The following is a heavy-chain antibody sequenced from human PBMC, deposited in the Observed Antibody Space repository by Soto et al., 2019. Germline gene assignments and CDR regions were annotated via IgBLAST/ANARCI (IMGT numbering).Heavy chain of an antibody. CDR3: AKGMGATSDY. Sequence: GGSLRLSCAASGFTFSSYAMHWVRQAPGKGLEWVSAISGSGGSTFYADSVKGRFTISRDNSKNTLYLQMNGLRAEDTAVYYCAKGMGATSDYWGQGTLVTVSS. CDR1: GFTFSSYA. J-gene: IGHJ4*02. V-gene: IGHV3-23*01. CDR2: ISGSGGST. D-gene: IGHD1-26*01.